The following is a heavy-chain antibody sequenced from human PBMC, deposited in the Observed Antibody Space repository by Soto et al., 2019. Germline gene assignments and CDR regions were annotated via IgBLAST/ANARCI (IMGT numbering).Heavy chain of an antibody. D-gene: IGHD1-7*01. CDR2: IHSGGDT. J-gene: IGHJ6*02. CDR1: GFAVSSNY. Sequence: EVQLVESGGDLVQPWGSLRLSCAASGFAVSSNYMPWVSQAPGKGLEWVSVIHSGGDTHYADSVRGRFTISRDNSKNTLYLQMNSLRAEDTAVYYCARSRTGTTYGGMDVWGQGTTVTVSS. CDR3: ARSRTGTTYGGMDV. V-gene: IGHV3-66*01.